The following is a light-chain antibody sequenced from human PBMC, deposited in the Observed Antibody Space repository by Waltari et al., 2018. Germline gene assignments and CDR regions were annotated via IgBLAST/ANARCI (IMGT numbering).Light chain of an antibody. CDR2: DAS. CDR3: QQRSDWPLT. Sequence: EIVLTQSPATLSLSPGERATLSCWASQSIGHYLAWYQQKPGQAPRLLIYDASSRATGIPPRFSGFGSGTDFTLTISSLESEDSAVYYCQQRSDWPLTFGGGTKVEIK. J-gene: IGKJ4*01. V-gene: IGKV3-11*01. CDR1: QSIGHY.